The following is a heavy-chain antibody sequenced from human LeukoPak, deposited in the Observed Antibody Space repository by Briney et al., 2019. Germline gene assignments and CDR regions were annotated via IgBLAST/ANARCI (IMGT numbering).Heavy chain of an antibody. V-gene: IGHV4-59*12. CDR3: ARDRGKGDSYDY. Sequence: SETLSLTCTVSGGSISSYYWSWIRQPPGKGLEWIGYIYYSGSTNYNPSLKSRVTISVDTSKNQFSLKLSSVTAADTAAYYCARDRGKGDSYDYWGQGALVTVSS. CDR1: GGSISSYY. D-gene: IGHD2-21*02. CDR2: IYYSGST. J-gene: IGHJ4*02.